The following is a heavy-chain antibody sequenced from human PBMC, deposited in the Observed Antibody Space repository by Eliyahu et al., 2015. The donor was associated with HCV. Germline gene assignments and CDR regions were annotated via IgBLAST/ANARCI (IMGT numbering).Heavy chain of an antibody. V-gene: IGHV4-59*01. CDR2: IYYSGST. J-gene: IGHJ6*02. CDR3: AREGSGYYYYGMDV. D-gene: IGHD1-14*01. Sequence: QVQLQESGPGLXKPSETLSLTCTVXGGSISSYSWSWIRQPPGKGLEWVGYIYYSGSTNYNPSLKSRVTISVDTSKNQFSLKLSSVTAADTAVYYCAREGSGYYYYGMDVWGQGTTVTVSS. CDR1: GGSISSYS.